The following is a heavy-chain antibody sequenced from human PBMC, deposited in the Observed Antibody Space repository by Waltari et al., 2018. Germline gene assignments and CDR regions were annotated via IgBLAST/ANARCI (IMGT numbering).Heavy chain of an antibody. V-gene: IGHV3-66*01. CDR1: GSSVSSNY. Sequence: EVQLVESGGGLVQPGGSLRLSCAASGSSVSSNYMSWVRQAPGQGPEWVSVIYTGGSTYYAGSVEGRFTISRDSSMNTLFHQMNGLKSEDTAVYYCTRRDSSPGIWINWGQGTLVTVSS. J-gene: IGHJ4*02. D-gene: IGHD3-16*01. CDR2: IYTGGST. CDR3: TRRDSSPGIWIN.